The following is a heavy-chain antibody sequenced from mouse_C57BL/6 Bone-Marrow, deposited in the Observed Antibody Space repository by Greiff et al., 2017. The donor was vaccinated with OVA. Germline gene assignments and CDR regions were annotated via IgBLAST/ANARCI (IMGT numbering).Heavy chain of an antibody. D-gene: IGHD1-1*01. V-gene: IGHV1-69*01. CDR2: IDPSDSYT. CDR3: AKGSKEGFAY. CDR1: GYTFTSYW. J-gene: IGHJ3*01. Sequence: QVHVKQPGAELVMPGASVKLSCKASGYTFTSYWMHWVKQRPGQGLEWIGEIDPSDSYTNYNQKFKGKSTLTVDKSSSTAYMQLSSLTSEDSAVYYCAKGSKEGFAYWGQGTLVTVSA.